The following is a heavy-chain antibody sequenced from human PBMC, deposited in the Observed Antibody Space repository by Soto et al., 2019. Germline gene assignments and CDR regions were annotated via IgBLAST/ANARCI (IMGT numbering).Heavy chain of an antibody. D-gene: IGHD3-22*01. CDR1: GGSISSYY. J-gene: IGHJ4*02. CDR2: IYYSGST. V-gene: IGHV4-59*01. CDR3: ARGATYYYDSSGYYYEN. Sequence: SETLSLTCTVSGGSISSYYWSWIRQPPGKGLEWIGYIYYSGSTNYNPSLKSRVTISVDTSKNQFSLKLSSVTAADTAVYYCARGATYYYDSSGYYYENWGQGTLVTVSS.